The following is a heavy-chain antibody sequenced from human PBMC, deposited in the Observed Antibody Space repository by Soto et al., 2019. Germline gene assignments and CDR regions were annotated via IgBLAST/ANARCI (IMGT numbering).Heavy chain of an antibody. CDR3: ASSTGIAVAKDAFDI. CDR2: IYPGDSDT. J-gene: IGHJ3*02. V-gene: IGHV5-51*01. CDR1: GYSFTSYW. D-gene: IGHD6-19*01. Sequence: GESLKISCKGSGYSFTSYWIGWVRQMPGKGLEWMVIIYPGDSDTRYSPSFQGQVTISADKSISTAYLQWSSLKASDTAMYYCASSTGIAVAKDAFDIWGQGTMVTVSS.